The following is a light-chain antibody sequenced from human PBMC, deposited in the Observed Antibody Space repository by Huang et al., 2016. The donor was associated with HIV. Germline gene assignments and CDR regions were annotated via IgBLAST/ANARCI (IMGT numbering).Light chain of an antibody. Sequence: EIVLTQSPGTLSSSPGDRATLPCRASQNISGGYLAWYQSKAGHAPRRLIYGVSGRATVIPDRFSGSGSRTDFTLTITRLEPEDFAVYYCQYYGNSPVFGPGTTVDVK. CDR2: GVS. V-gene: IGKV3-20*01. CDR1: QNISGGY. CDR3: QYYGNSPV. J-gene: IGKJ3*01.